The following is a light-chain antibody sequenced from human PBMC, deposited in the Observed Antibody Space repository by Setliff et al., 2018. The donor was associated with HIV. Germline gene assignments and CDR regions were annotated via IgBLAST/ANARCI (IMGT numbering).Light chain of an antibody. CDR1: SSDVGGYDS. Sequence: QSALTQPRSVSGSPGQSVTISCTGASSDVGGYDSVSWYQQHPGKAPKLMIYEVSNRPSGVSNRFSGSKSGNTASLTISGLQAEDEADYYCSSYTGSTTPYVFGTGTKGTVL. J-gene: IGLJ1*01. V-gene: IGLV2-14*01. CDR3: SSYTGSTTPYV. CDR2: EVS.